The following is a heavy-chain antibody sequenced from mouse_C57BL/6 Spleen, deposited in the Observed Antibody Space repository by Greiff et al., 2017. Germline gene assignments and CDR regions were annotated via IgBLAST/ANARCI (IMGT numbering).Heavy chain of an antibody. J-gene: IGHJ3*01. Sequence: QVQLKQSGAELVRPGASVTLSCQASGYTFTDYEMHWGKQTPVHGLEWIGAIDPDTGGTAYNQKFKGKAILTADKSSSTAYRELRSRTSEDSAFYYCTRGYLAWLAYWGQGTLVTVSA. CDR1: GYTFTDYE. V-gene: IGHV1-15*01. CDR3: TRGYLAWLAY. CDR2: IDPDTGGT. D-gene: IGHD2-2*01.